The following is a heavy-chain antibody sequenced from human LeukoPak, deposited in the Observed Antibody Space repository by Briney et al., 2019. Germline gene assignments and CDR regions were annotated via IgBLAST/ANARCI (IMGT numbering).Heavy chain of an antibody. Sequence: GGSLRLSCAASGFTFSSYAMSWVRQAPGKGLEWVSAISGSGGSTYYADSVKGRFTISRDNSKNTLYLQMNSLRAEDTAVYYCARDHLVEMATITYYFDYWGQGTLVTVSS. V-gene: IGHV3-23*01. CDR2: ISGSGGST. CDR3: ARDHLVEMATITYYFDY. CDR1: GFTFSSYA. D-gene: IGHD5-24*01. J-gene: IGHJ4*02.